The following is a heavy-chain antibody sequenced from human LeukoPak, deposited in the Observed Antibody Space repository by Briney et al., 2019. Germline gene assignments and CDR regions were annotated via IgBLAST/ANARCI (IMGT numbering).Heavy chain of an antibody. J-gene: IGHJ4*02. CDR2: IKQDGSDK. Sequence: GGSLRLSCTASGFTFGTYWMSWVRQAPGKGLEWVASIKQDGSDKYYVDSVKGRFTISRDNAKNSLYLQMNSLRAEDTAVYYCAREKQWLATVDYWGQGILVTVSS. CDR3: AREKQWLATVDY. CDR1: GFTFGTYW. D-gene: IGHD6-19*01. V-gene: IGHV3-7*01.